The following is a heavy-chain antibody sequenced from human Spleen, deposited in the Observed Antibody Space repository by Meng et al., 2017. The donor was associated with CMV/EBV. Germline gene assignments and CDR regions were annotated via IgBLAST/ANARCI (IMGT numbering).Heavy chain of an antibody. CDR3: ARVPYSSGWYVYYYYGMDV. D-gene: IGHD6-19*01. CDR2: ILPIFGTA. J-gene: IGHJ6*02. CDR1: GGTLSSYA. V-gene: IGHV1-69*05. Sequence: SSVKVPWIASGGTLSSYAISWVRQAHGQGLEWIGGILPIFGTANHAQKLQGRVTITTGESTSTAYIELSSLRSEDTAVYYCARVPYSSGWYVYYYYGMDVWCQGTTVTVSS.